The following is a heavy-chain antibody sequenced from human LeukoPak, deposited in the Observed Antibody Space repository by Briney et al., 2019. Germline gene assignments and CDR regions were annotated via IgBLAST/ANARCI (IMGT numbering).Heavy chain of an antibody. CDR3: ARRLPAIDY. CDR2: INTNSGDT. Sequence: ASVKVSCKASGYTFTGYYMHWVRQAPGQGLEWMGWINTNSGDTNYEQKFQGRVTMTRDTSISTAYMELSRLRSDDTAVYYCARRLPAIDYWGQGTLVTVSS. J-gene: IGHJ4*02. V-gene: IGHV1-2*02. CDR1: GYTFTGYY. D-gene: IGHD2-2*01.